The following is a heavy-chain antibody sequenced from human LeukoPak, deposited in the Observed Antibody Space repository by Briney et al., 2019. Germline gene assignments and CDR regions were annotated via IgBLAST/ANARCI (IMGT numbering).Heavy chain of an antibody. Sequence: GGSLRLSCAASGFIFSSYWMSWVRQAPGKGLEWVANIKQDRSEKYYVDSVKGRFTISRDNAKNSLYLQMNSLRAEDTAVYYCARDPSVVTAPTWFDPWGQGTLVTVSS. D-gene: IGHD2-21*02. J-gene: IGHJ5*02. CDR3: ARDPSVVTAPTWFDP. CDR2: IKQDRSEK. V-gene: IGHV3-7*01. CDR1: GFIFSSYW.